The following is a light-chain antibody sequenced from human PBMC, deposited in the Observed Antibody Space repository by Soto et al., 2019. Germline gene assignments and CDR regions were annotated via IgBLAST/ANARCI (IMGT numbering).Light chain of an antibody. J-gene: IGLJ1*01. Sequence: QSVLTQPASVSGSPGQSITVSCTGTTSYGGGYNSVSWYQQHPGKVPKLMIYDVSNRPSGVSNRFSGSKSGNTASLTISGLQAEDEADYYCSSYTSSSTLVFGTGTKVTVL. CDR1: TSYGGGYNS. V-gene: IGLV2-14*01. CDR3: SSYTSSSTLV. CDR2: DVS.